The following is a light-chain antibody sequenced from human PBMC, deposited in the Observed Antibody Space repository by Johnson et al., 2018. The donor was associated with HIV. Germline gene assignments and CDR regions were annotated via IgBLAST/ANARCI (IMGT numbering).Light chain of an antibody. CDR2: ENN. CDR1: SSNIGNNY. CDR3: GTWDISLSAGGV. Sequence: QSVLTQPPSVSAAPGQKVTISCSGSSSNIGNNYVSWYQQLPGTAPKLLIYENNKRPSGISDRFSGSKSGTSGTLAITRLQTGDEADYYCGTWDISLSAGGVFGPGTKVTVL. V-gene: IGLV1-51*02. J-gene: IGLJ1*01.